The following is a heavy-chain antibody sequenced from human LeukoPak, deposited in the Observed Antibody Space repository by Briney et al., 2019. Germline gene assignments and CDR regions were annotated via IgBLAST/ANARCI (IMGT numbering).Heavy chain of an antibody. Sequence: GGSLRLSCAASGFTFSSYAMHWVRQAPGKGLEWVAVISYDGSNKYYADSAKGRFTISRDNSKNTLYLQMNSLRAEDTAVYYCARYYYDSSGYSAPGDYWGQGTLVTVSS. CDR2: ISYDGSNK. D-gene: IGHD3-22*01. V-gene: IGHV3-30*04. J-gene: IGHJ4*02. CDR3: ARYYYDSSGYSAPGDY. CDR1: GFTFSSYA.